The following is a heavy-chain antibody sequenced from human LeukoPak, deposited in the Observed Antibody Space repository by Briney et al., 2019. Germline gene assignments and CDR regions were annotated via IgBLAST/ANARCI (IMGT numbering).Heavy chain of an antibody. D-gene: IGHD6-13*01. CDR2: ICTAGDT. V-gene: IGHV3-13*01. CDR1: GFTFSSYD. CDR3: ARGLKAAGMVQWDYYGMDV. J-gene: IGHJ6*02. Sequence: TGGSLRLSCAASGFTFSSYDMHWFRQATGKGLEWVSAICTAGDTYYPGSVKGRFTISRENAKNSLYLQMNSLRAGDTAVYYCARGLKAAGMVQWDYYGMDVWGQGTTVTVSS.